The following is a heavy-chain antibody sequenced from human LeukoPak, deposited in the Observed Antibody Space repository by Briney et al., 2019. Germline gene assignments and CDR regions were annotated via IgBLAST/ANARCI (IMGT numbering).Heavy chain of an antibody. CDR3: ARFLGSGWYGVDY. D-gene: IGHD6-19*01. Sequence: PSETLSLTCAVYGGSFSGYYWSWIRQPPGKGLEWIGEINHSGSTNYNPSLKSRVTISVDTSKNQFPLKLSSVTAADTAVYYCARFLGSGWYGVDYWGQGTLVTASS. J-gene: IGHJ4*02. V-gene: IGHV4-34*01. CDR1: GGSFSGYY. CDR2: INHSGST.